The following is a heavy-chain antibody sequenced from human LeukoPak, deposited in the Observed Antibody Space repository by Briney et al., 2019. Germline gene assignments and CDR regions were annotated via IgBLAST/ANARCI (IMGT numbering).Heavy chain of an antibody. CDR2: ISSKGGST. CDR1: GFTFSSYA. J-gene: IGHJ4*02. Sequence: GGSLRLSCAASGFTFSSYAMHWVRQAPGKGLEYVSAISSKGGSTYYANSVKGRFTISRDNSKNTLYLQMNSLRAEDTAIYYCAKAYDILTGFFDYWGQGTLVTVSS. D-gene: IGHD3-9*01. V-gene: IGHV3-64*01. CDR3: AKAYDILTGFFDY.